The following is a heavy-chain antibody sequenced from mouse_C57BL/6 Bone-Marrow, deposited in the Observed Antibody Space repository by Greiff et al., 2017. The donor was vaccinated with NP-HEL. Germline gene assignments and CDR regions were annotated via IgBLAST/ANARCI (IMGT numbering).Heavy chain of an antibody. CDR3: VRHAQDHFDY. CDR2: IYPGSGNT. Sequence: QVQLQQSGPELVKPGASVKISCKASGYSFTSYYIHWVKQRPGQGLEWIGWIYPGSGNTKYNEKFKGKATLTADTSSSTAYMQLSSLTSEDSAVYDCVRHAQDHFDYWGQGTTLTVSA. J-gene: IGHJ2*01. CDR1: GYSFTSYY. V-gene: IGHV1-66*01.